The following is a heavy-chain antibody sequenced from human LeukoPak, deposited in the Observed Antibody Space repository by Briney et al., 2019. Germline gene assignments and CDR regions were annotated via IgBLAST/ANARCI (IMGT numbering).Heavy chain of an antibody. J-gene: IGHJ3*02. CDR1: GDSISSYY. Sequence: SETLSLTCTVSGDSISSYYWSWVRQPAGKGLEWIGRIHPSGSTNYNPSLKSRVTISVDTSKNQFSLKLSSVTAADTAVYYCARGGRTTVTTSRAFDIWGQGTMVTVSS. V-gene: IGHV4-4*07. CDR3: ARGGRTTVTTSRAFDI. CDR2: IHPSGST. D-gene: IGHD4-17*01.